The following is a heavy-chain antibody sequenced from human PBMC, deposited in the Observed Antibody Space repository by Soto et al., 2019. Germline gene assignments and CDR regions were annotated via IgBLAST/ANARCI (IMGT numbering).Heavy chain of an antibody. Sequence: PGESLKISCAASGFTFSSYAMSWVRQAPGKGLEWVSAISGSGGSTYYADSVKGRFTISRDNSKNTLYLQMNGLRAEDTAVYYYAKGLYFRFGAFDIWGQGTMVTVSS. CDR2: ISGSGGST. V-gene: IGHV3-23*01. CDR1: GFTFSSYA. J-gene: IGHJ3*02. D-gene: IGHD3-9*01. CDR3: AKGLYFRFGAFDI.